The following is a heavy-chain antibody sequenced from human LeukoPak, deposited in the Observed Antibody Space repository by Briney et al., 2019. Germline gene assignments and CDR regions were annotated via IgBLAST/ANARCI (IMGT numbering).Heavy chain of an antibody. Sequence: PSQTLSLTCTVSGGSISSGSYYWSWIRQPAGKGLEWIGRIYTSGSTNYNPSLKSRVTISVDTSKNQFSLKLSSVTAADTAVYYCARDGPSDAFDIWGQGTMVTVSS. J-gene: IGHJ3*02. CDR1: GGSISSGSYY. D-gene: IGHD3/OR15-3a*01. V-gene: IGHV4-61*02. CDR3: ARDGPSDAFDI. CDR2: IYTSGST.